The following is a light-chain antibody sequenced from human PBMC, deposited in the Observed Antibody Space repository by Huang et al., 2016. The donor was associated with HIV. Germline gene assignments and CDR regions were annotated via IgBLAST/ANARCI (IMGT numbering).Light chain of an antibody. CDR2: APS. CDR1: QSVREK. J-gene: IGKJ4*01. CDR3: QQYESWPPLT. Sequence: EIVMTQSPDTLSVSPGERATLSCRASQSVREKLAWYQQKPGQAPRLLLPAPSTRAAGVPARFSGSGSGTEFTLTISSLQSEDCGVYYCQQYESWPPLTFGGGTKVEIK. V-gene: IGKV3-15*01.